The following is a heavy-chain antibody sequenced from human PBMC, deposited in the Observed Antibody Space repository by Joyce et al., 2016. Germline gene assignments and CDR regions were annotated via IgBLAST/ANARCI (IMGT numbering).Heavy chain of an antibody. CDR1: GFSLSSSGTA. Sequence: QITLKESGPTLVKPTQTLTLTCTFSGFSLSSSGTAVGWVRQPPGKALEWLAIVYCRGDKHYSPSVRNRDTLIEDTFRKQVVLTVTNLDPVDTATYYCAHRNDDSMAWGPGILVTVSS. J-gene: IGHJ5*02. CDR3: AHRNDDSMA. V-gene: IGHV2-5*01. D-gene: IGHD2-15*01. CDR2: VYCRGDK.